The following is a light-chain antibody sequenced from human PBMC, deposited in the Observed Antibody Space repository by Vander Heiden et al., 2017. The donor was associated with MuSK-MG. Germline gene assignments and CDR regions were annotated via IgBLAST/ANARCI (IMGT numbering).Light chain of an antibody. V-gene: IGLV7-43*01. CDR1: TGAVTSGNY. CDR2: STN. CDR3: LLYFDGAQEV. Sequence: QTVVPQEPSLPVSPGGTVTLTCVYSTGAVTSGNYPNWCQQKPGQAPRELIYSTNNKLSWTPARFSGSLLGGKAALTLSGVQPEDEADYYGLLYFDGAQEVFGGGTKLTVL. J-gene: IGLJ3*02.